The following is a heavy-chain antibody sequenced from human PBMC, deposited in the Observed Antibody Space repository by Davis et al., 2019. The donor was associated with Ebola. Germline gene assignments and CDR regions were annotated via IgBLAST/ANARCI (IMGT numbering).Heavy chain of an antibody. D-gene: IGHD6-13*01. J-gene: IGHJ6*02. CDR1: GYSFTSYW. CDR2: IYPGDSDT. V-gene: IGHV5-51*01. Sequence: GGSLRLSCKGSGYSFTSYWIGWVRQMPGKGLEWMGIIYPGDSDTRYSPSFQGQVTISADKSISTAYLQWSSLKASDTAMYYCAREAAAGLKTLTDYYYGMDVWGQGTTVTVSS. CDR3: AREAAAGLKTLTDYYYGMDV.